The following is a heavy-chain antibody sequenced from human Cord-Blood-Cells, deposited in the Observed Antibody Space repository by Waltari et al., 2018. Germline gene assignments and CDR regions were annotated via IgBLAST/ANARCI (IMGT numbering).Heavy chain of an antibody. Sequence: QVQLVESGGGVVQPGRSLRLSCAASGFTFSSYAMHWVRQAPGKGLEWGAVISDDGSNKYYADSVKGRFTISRDNSKNTLYLQMNSLRAEDTAVYYCARDSGSYAFDIWGQGTMVTVSS. CDR3: ARDSGSYAFDI. CDR1: GFTFSSYA. CDR2: ISDDGSNK. J-gene: IGHJ3*02. D-gene: IGHD1-26*01. V-gene: IGHV3-30-3*01.